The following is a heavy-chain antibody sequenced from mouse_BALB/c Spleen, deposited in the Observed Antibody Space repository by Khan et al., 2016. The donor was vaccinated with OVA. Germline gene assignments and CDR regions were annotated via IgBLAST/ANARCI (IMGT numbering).Heavy chain of an antibody. Sequence: QMQLEESGPGLVAPSQSLSITCTISGFSLTNYGVHWVRQPPGKGLEWLVVIWSDGSTSYNSALRSRLTISKDNSKSQVFLKMNSLQTDDTVVYFCARQPYYHYNIMDYWGQGTSVTVSS. CDR2: IWSDGST. CDR1: GFSLTNYG. V-gene: IGHV2-6-1*01. CDR3: ARQPYYHYNIMDY. J-gene: IGHJ4*01. D-gene: IGHD2-10*01.